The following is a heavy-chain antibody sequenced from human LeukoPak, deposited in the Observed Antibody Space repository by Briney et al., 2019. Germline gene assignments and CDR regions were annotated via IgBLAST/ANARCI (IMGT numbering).Heavy chain of an antibody. D-gene: IGHD1/OR15-1a*01. V-gene: IGHV3-23*01. CDR1: RFTFSTYA. CDR3: AKDAGTYFGTDPFDI. J-gene: IGHJ3*02. CDR2: ISGSGGIT. Sequence: GGSLRLSCAASRFTFSTYAMSWVRQAPGKGLEWVSAISGSGGITKYADSVKGRFTISRDNSKNTMYLQMNSLRAEDTAVYYCAKDAGTYFGTDPFDIWGQGTMVTVSS.